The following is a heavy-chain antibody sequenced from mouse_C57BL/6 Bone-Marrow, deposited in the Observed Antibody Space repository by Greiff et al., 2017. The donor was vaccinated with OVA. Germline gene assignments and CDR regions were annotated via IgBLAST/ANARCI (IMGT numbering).Heavy chain of an antibody. V-gene: IGHV2-6-1*01. Sequence: VQVVESGPGLVAPSQSLSITCTVSGFSLTSYGVHWVRQPPGKGLEWLVVIWSDGSTTYNSALKSRLSISKDNSKSQVFLKMNSLQTDDTAMYYSARHRNDYDGWFAYWGQGTLVTVSA. D-gene: IGHD2-4*01. CDR1: GFSLTSYG. CDR3: ARHRNDYDGWFAY. CDR2: IWSDGST. J-gene: IGHJ3*01.